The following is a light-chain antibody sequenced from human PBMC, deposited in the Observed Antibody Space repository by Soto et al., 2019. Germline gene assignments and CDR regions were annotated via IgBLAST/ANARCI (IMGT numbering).Light chain of an antibody. CDR1: QSISSW. Sequence: SLFSKSAKKRERRTINNRASQSISSWLAWYQQKPGKAPKLLIYDASSLESGVPSRFSGSGSGTEFTLTISSLQPDYFTTYYCQLHAFFPITFCGGGIVDIK. V-gene: IGKV1-5*01. CDR3: QLHAFFPIT. CDR2: DAS. J-gene: IGKJ4*01.